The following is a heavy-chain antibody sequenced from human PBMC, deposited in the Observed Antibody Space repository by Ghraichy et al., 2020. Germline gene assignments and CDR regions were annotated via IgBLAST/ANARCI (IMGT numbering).Heavy chain of an antibody. J-gene: IGHJ4*02. D-gene: IGHD6-19*01. CDR1: GFTFSGSA. V-gene: IGHV3-73*01. CDR2: IRSKANSYAT. Sequence: GGSLRLSCAASGFTFSGSAMHWVRQASGKGLEWVGRIRSKANSYATAYAASVKGRFTISRDDSKNTAYLQMNSLKTEDTAVYYCTSRYSSGWRLFDYWGQGTLVTVSS. CDR3: TSRYSSGWRLFDY.